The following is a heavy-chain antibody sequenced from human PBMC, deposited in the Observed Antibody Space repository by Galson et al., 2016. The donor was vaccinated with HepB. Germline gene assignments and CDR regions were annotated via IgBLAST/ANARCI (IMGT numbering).Heavy chain of an antibody. D-gene: IGHD1/OR15-1a*01. CDR3: ARDSPGNSFFDF. J-gene: IGHJ4*02. CDR1: GDSVSSITGV. CDR2: TYYRSTWNN. Sequence: CAISGDSVSSITGVWNWIRQTPSRGLEWLGRTYYRSTWNNHYAESVRGRIAINPDTSKNQFSLQLESVTPEDTGKYLCARDSPGNSFFDFWGQGTLVTVSS. V-gene: IGHV6-1*01.